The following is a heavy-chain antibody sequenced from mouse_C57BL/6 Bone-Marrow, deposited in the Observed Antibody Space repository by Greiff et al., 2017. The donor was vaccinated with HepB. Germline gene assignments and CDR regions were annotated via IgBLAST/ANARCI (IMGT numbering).Heavy chain of an antibody. V-gene: IGHV1-18*01. CDR1: GYTFTDYN. J-gene: IGHJ4*01. CDR2: INPNNGGT. CDR3: ARNHDGYPYAMDY. Sequence: VQLQQSGPELVKPGASVKIPCKASGYTFTDYNMDWVKQSHGKSLEWIGDINPNNGGTIYNQKFKGKATLTVDKSSSTAYMELRSLTSQDTAVYYCARNHDGYPYAMDYWGQGTSVTVSS. D-gene: IGHD2-3*01.